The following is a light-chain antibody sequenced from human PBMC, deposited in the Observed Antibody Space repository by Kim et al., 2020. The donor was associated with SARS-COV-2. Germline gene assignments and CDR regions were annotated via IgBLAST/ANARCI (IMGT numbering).Light chain of an antibody. Sequence: RSVTTSFTRSRGSICSNYVQWCLQRPVSAATTVMYENNQRPSWVPDRFSGSIDSASNSASLTSSGLKTEDEADYYCQSYDSSNWVFGGGTQLTVL. CDR2: ENN. CDR3: QSYDSSNWV. V-gene: IGLV6-57*03. J-gene: IGLJ3*02. CDR1: RGSICSNY.